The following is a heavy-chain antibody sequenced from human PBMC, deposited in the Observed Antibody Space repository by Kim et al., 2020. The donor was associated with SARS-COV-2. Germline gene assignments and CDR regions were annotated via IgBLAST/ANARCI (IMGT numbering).Heavy chain of an antibody. CDR2: MNPNSGNT. V-gene: IGHV1-8*01. J-gene: IGHJ6*02. CDR3: ARFSYYDFWSGYYSDYYYGMDV. CDR1: GYTFTSYD. D-gene: IGHD3-3*01. Sequence: ASVKVSCKASGYTFTSYDINWVRQATGQGLEWMGWMNPNSGNTGYAQKFQGRVTMTRNTSISTAYMELSSLRSEDTAVYYCARFSYYDFWSGYYSDYYYGMDVWGQGTTVTVSS.